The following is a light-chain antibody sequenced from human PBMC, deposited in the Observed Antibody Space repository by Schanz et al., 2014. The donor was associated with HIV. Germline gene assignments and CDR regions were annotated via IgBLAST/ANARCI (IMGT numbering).Light chain of an antibody. CDR1: SSNIGSNY. Sequence: QSVLTQPPSTSGTPGQRVTISCSGSSSNIGSNYVYWHQQLPGTAPKLLMYSTNQPPSGVPDRFSGSKSGTSASLAISGLQSEDEADYFCQSYDSSLSGSVFGGGTQLTVL. V-gene: IGLV1-47*02. CDR3: QSYDSSLSGSV. J-gene: IGLJ7*01. CDR2: STN.